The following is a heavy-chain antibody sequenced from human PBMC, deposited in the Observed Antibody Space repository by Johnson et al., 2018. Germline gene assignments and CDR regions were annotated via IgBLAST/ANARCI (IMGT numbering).Heavy chain of an antibody. CDR1: GFTFDDYA. J-gene: IGHJ1*01. CDR3: AKDGRLLRYFDWAFIFQH. CDR2: ISWNSGSI. Sequence: VQLVESGGGVVQPGRSLRLSCAASGFTFDDYAMHWVRQAPGQGLEWVSGISWNSGSIGYADSVKGRFTISRDNAKNTLYLQMNSLRAEDTAVYYCAKDGRLLRYFDWAFIFQHWGQGTLVTVSS. V-gene: IGHV3-9*01. D-gene: IGHD3-9*01.